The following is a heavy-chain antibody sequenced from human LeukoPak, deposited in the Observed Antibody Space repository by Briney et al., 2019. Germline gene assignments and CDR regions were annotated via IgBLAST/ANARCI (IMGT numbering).Heavy chain of an antibody. CDR1: GGTFSSYA. CDR2: IIPILGIA. V-gene: IGHV1-69*04. J-gene: IGHJ4*02. Sequence: SVKVSCKASGGTFSSYAISWVRQAPGQGLEWMGRIIPILGIANYAQKFQGRVTITADKSTSTAYMELSSLRSEDTAVYYCARDISSGSWFLPFDYWGQGTLVTVSS. D-gene: IGHD6-13*01. CDR3: ARDISSGSWFLPFDY.